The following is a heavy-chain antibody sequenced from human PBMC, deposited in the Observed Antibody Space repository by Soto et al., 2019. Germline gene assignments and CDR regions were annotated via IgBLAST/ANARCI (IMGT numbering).Heavy chain of an antibody. D-gene: IGHD2-15*01. CDR2: IYYRGNT. V-gene: IGHV4-30-4*03. CDR3: VGGGDNCGMDV. J-gene: IGHJ6*04. Sequence: SETLSLTYTVSGGSISSDDYYWNWIRQRPGKGLEWIGNIYYRGNTNYNPSLKSRIIISMDMSENQFSLKLTSVTAADTAVYYVVGGGDNCGMDVWGKETTVTVYS. CDR1: GGSISSDDYY.